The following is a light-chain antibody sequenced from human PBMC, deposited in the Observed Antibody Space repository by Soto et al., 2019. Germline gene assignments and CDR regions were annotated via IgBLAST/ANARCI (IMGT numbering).Light chain of an antibody. CDR2: KVS. Sequence: DAALTQSPLSLPVTPGQPAPISCRSSQSLAYTDRKTYLNWYQQRPGQSPRRLIYKVSNRDFGAQERFSGSGRGTAVTLEINRVEAEDVGGYYCMQGSYWPWTCVQVTKVDIK. V-gene: IGKV2-30*01. CDR1: QSLAYTDRKTY. CDR3: MQGSYWPWT. J-gene: IGKJ1*01.